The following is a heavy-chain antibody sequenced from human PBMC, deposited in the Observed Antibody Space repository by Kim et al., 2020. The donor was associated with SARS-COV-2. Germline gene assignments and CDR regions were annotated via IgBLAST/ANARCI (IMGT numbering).Heavy chain of an antibody. Sequence: DCVKGRFSISREHAKNSLYLRMNSLRDEYTAVYYCAKGRGACCYSECYFDSWGQGTMVTVSS. CDR3: AKGRGACCYSECYFDS. V-gene: IGHV3-48*02. D-gene: IGHD2-15*01. J-gene: IGHJ4*02.